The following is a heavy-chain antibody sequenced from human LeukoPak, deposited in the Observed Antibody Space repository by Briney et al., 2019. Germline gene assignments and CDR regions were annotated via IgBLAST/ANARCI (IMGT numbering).Heavy chain of an antibody. CDR2: IRYDGSNK. V-gene: IGHV3-30*02. D-gene: IGHD3-10*01. CDR1: GFTFSSYG. CDR3: AKAPRPSYYFDY. J-gene: IGHJ4*02. Sequence: GGSLRLSCAASGFTFSSYGMRWVRQAPGKGLEWVAFIRYDGSNKYYADSVKGRFTISRDNSKNTLYLQMNSLRAEDTAVYYCAKAPRPSYYFDYWGQGTLVTVSS.